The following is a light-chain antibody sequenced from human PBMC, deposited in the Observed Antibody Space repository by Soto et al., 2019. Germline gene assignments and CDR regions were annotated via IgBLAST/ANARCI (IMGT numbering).Light chain of an antibody. V-gene: IGKV1-17*01. J-gene: IGKJ1*01. Sequence: DIQMTQSPSSLSASVGDRVTITCRASQGIRNDLSWYQQKPGKAPKRLIYAASSLQGGVPSRFSGSGSGTEFTLTITSLQPEDFATYFCLLHKSYVWTFGQGTKV. CDR3: LLHKSYVWT. CDR1: QGIRND. CDR2: AAS.